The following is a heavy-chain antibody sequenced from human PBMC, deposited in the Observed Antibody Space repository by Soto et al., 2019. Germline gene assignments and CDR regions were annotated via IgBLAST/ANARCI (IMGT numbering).Heavy chain of an antibody. CDR3: ARGRGVAAAEDYNWSDP. CDR2: INHRGST. V-gene: IGHV4-34*01. Sequence: SETLSLTCAVYGGSFSGYYWSWIRQPPGKGLEWIGEINHRGSTNYNPSLKSRVTISVDTSKNQFSLKVSSVTAADTAVYYCARGRGVAAAEDYNWSDPWGQGTLVTVSS. J-gene: IGHJ5*02. D-gene: IGHD6-13*01. CDR1: GGSFSGYY.